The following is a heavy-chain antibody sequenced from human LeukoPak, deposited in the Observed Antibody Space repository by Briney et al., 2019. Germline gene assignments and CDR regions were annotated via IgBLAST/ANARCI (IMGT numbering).Heavy chain of an antibody. D-gene: IGHD1-26*01. CDR2: ISYDGSNK. CDR1: GFTFSSYG. Sequence: PGGSLRLSCAASGFTFSSYGMHWVRQAPGKGLEWVAVISYDGSNKYYADSVKGRFNISRDNSKNTLYLQMNSLRAEDTAVYYCAKDVGAGGDYWGQGTLVTVSS. V-gene: IGHV3-30*18. J-gene: IGHJ4*02. CDR3: AKDVGAGGDY.